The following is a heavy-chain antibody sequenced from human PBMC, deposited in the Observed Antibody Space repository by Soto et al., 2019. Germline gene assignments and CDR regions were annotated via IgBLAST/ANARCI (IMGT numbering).Heavy chain of an antibody. V-gene: IGHV1-18*01. CDR1: GYTFTSYG. CDR2: ISAYNGNT. Sequence: ASVKVSCKASGYTFTSYGISWVRQAPGQGLEWMGWISAYNGNTNYAQKLQGRVTMTTDTSTSTAYMELRSLRSDDTAVYYCARSLRFLEWLPKSPFDYWGQGTLVTVSS. CDR3: ARSLRFLEWLPKSPFDY. J-gene: IGHJ4*02. D-gene: IGHD3-3*01.